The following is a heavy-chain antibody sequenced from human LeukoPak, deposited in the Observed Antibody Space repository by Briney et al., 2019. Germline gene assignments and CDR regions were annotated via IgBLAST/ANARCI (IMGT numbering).Heavy chain of an antibody. D-gene: IGHD6-13*01. V-gene: IGHV4-59*12. CDR2: IYYSGST. Sequence: PSETLSLTCTVSGGSISSYYWSWIRQPPGKGLEWIGYIYYSGSTNYNPSLKSRVTISVDTSKNQFSLKLSSVTAADTAVYYCARMVRSSSWSRWFDPWGQGTLVTVSS. J-gene: IGHJ5*02. CDR3: ARMVRSSSWSRWFDP. CDR1: GGSISSYY.